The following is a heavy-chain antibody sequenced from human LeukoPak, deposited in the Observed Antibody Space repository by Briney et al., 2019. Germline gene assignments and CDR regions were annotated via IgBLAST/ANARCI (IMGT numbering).Heavy chain of an antibody. J-gene: IGHJ4*02. CDR1: GDSVSSNSVA. D-gene: IGHD2-15*01. CDR2: TYYRSKWYY. CDR3: ARGGGAIDY. V-gene: IGHV6-1*01. Sequence: SQTLSLTCVISGDSVSSNSVAWSWIRQSPSRGLEWLGRTYYRSKWYYDYAGSVKSRIAITSDTSKNQFSLRLNSVTPEDTAVYYCARGGGAIDYWGQGTLVTVSS.